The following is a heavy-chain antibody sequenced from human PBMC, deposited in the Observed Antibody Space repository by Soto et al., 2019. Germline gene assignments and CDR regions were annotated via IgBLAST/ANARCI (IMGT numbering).Heavy chain of an antibody. J-gene: IGHJ4*02. D-gene: IGHD6-13*01. Sequence: GGSLRLSCAASGFIFSSYGMHWVRQAPGKGLEWLADISYDGGNKFYADSMKGRFLISRDNSKNTLYLQMNSLRVEDTAVYYCARISSSWYEGFDYWGQGTLVTVSS. CDR3: ARISSSWYEGFDY. CDR2: ISYDGGNK. CDR1: GFIFSSYG. V-gene: IGHV3-30*03.